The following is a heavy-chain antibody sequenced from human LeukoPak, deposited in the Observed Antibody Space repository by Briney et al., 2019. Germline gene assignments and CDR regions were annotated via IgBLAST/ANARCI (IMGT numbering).Heavy chain of an antibody. V-gene: IGHV3-53*01. CDR3: ARSTPFVYSSSWYYFDY. D-gene: IGHD6-13*01. CDR2: IYSGGST. J-gene: IGHJ4*02. CDR1: GFTVSSNY. Sequence: GGSLRLSCAASGFTVSSNYMSWVRQAPGKGLEWVSVIYSGGSTYYADSVKGRFTISRDNSKNTLYLQMNSLRAEDTAVYYCARSTPFVYSSSWYYFDYWGQGTLVTVSS.